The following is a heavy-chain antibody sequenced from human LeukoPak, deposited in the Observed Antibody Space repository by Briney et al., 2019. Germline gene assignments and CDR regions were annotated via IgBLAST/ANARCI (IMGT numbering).Heavy chain of an antibody. CDR1: GFTFSSYA. CDR2: ISGSGGST. D-gene: IGHD2-8*01. Sequence: PGGSLRFSCAASGFTFSSYAMSWVRQAPGKGLEWVSAISGSGGSTYYADSVKGRFTISRDNSKNTLYLQMNSLRAEDTAVYYCAGPAADCTNGVCYVNWGQGTLVTVSS. J-gene: IGHJ4*02. CDR3: AGPAADCTNGVCYVN. V-gene: IGHV3-23*01.